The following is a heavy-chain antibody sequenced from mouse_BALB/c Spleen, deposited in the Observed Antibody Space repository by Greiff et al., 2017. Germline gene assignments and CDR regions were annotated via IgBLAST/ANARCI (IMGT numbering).Heavy chain of an antibody. CDR2: IRNKANGYTT. CDR1: GFTFTDYY. CDR3: ASTYYYGSSPFAY. V-gene: IGHV7-3*02. Sequence: EVMLVESGGGLVQPGGSLRLSCATSGFTFTDYYMSWVRQPPGKALEWLGFIRNKANGYTTEYSASVKGRFTISRDNSQSILYLQMNTLRAEDSATYYCASTYYYGSSPFAYWGQGTLVTVSA. J-gene: IGHJ3*01. D-gene: IGHD1-1*01.